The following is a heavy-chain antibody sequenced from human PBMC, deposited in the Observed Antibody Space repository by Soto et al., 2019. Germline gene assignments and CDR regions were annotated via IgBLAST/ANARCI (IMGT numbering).Heavy chain of an antibody. CDR2: ISSSSTYI. CDR1: GFTFSTYS. J-gene: IGHJ6*03. CDR3: ARVAGTDMVLYMDV. V-gene: IGHV3-21*01. D-gene: IGHD5-18*01. Sequence: EVQLVASGGGLVKPGGSLRLSCAASGFTFSTYSMNWVRQAPGKGLEWVSSISSSSTYIYYADSVKGRFTISRDNAKKSLYLQMNSLRAEDTAVYYCARVAGTDMVLYMDVWGKGTTVTVSS.